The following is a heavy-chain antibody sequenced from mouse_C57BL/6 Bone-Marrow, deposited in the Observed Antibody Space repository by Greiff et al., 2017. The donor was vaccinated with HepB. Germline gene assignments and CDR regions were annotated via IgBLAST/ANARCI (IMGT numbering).Heavy chain of an antibody. CDR1: GYAFSSSW. V-gene: IGHV1-82*01. D-gene: IGHD1-1*01. CDR2: IYPGDGDT. CDR3: TRRITTIGSPLDY. Sequence: QVQLQQSGPELVKPGASVKISCKASGYAFSSSWMNWVKQRPGKGLEWIGRIYPGDGDTNYNGKFKGKATLTADKSSSTAYMQLSSLTSEDSAVYFCTRRITTIGSPLDYGGKGTSLTLSS. J-gene: IGHJ2*02.